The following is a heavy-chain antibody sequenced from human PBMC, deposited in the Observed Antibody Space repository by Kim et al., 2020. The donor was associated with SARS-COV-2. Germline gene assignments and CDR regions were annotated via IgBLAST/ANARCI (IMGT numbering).Heavy chain of an antibody. Sequence: GGSLRLSCAASGFTFSSYAMSWVRQAPGKGLEWVSAISGSGGSTYYADSVKGRFTISRDNSKNTLYLQMNSLRAEDTAVYYCAKPHRSAAGYHDAFDIWGQGTMVTVSS. V-gene: IGHV3-23*01. CDR2: ISGSGGST. D-gene: IGHD6-13*01. CDR1: GFTFSSYA. CDR3: AKPHRSAAGYHDAFDI. J-gene: IGHJ3*02.